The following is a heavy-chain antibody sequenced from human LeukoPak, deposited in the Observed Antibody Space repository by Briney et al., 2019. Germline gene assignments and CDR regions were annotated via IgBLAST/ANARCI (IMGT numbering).Heavy chain of an antibody. CDR3: AKWGLSSLTIFGVVGGYYFDY. CDR1: GGTFSSYA. V-gene: IGHV1-69*13. D-gene: IGHD3-3*01. J-gene: IGHJ4*02. CDR2: IIPIFGTA. Sequence: ASVKVSCKASGGTFSSYAISWVRQAPGQGLEWMGGIIPIFGTANYAQKFQGRVTITADESTSTAYMELSSLRSEDTAVYYCAKWGLSSLTIFGVVGGYYFDYWGQGTLVTVSS.